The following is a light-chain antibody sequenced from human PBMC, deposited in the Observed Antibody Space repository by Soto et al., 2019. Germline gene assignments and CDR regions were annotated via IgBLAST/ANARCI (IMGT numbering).Light chain of an antibody. CDR1: QSVLYSSNNKNY. J-gene: IGKJ1*01. CDR3: QQYYSTPWT. V-gene: IGKV4-1*01. Sequence: DIVMTQSPDSLAVSLGERATINCKPSQSVLYSSNNKNYLAWYQQKSGQSPKLLIYWASTRESGVPDRFSGSGSGTDFNITISSLQAEDVAVYYCQQYYSTPWTFGQGTKVEIK. CDR2: WAS.